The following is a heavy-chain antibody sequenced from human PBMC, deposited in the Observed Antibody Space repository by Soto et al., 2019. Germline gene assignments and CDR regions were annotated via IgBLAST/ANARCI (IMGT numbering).Heavy chain of an antibody. CDR2: ISSSSSYI. V-gene: IGHV3-21*01. Sequence: GGSLRLSCAASGFTFSVYTMNWVRQAPGKGLEWVSSISSSSSYIYYADSLKGRFTISRDNAKNSVYLQMNSLRAEDTAVYYCARGIAARTPPDNWGQGTLVTVSS. J-gene: IGHJ4*02. CDR1: GFTFSVYT. CDR3: ARGIAARTPPDN. D-gene: IGHD6-6*01.